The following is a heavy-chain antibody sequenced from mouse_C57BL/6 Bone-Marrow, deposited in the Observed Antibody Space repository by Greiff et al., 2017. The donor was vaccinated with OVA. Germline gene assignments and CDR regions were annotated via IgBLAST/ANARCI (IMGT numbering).Heavy chain of an antibody. CDR2: ISYSGST. V-gene: IGHV3-8*01. J-gene: IGHJ1*03. Sequence: EVKLVESGPGLAKPSQTLSLTCSVTGYSITSDYWNWIRKFPGNKLEYMGYISYSGSTYYNPSLKSRISITRDTSKNQYYLQLNSVTTEDTATYYCARFYYGNHWYFDVWGTGTTVTVSS. CDR1: GYSITSDY. CDR3: ARFYYGNHWYFDV. D-gene: IGHD2-1*01.